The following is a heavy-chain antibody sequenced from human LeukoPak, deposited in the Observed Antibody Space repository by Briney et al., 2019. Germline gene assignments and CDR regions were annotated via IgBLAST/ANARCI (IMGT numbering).Heavy chain of an antibody. CDR3: ARGPPSWGFDL. D-gene: IGHD3-16*01. J-gene: IGHJ2*01. V-gene: IGHV1-8*01. Sequence: ASVNVSCTASGYTFTNYDINWVRQATGQGLEWVGWMTSNSGNTGYAQKFQGRVTMTRDTSISTAYMELSSLRSEDTAVYYCARGPPSWGFDLWGRGTLVTVSS. CDR2: MTSNSGNT. CDR1: GYTFTNYD.